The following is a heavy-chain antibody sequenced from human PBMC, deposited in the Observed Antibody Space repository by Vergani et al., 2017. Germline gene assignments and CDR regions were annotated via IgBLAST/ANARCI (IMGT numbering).Heavy chain of an antibody. V-gene: IGHV4-61*01. J-gene: IGHJ4*02. CDR3: ARGRWGVVRGVYDY. CDR2: IYYTGSG. CDR1: GYSISSGYY. D-gene: IGHD3-10*01. Sequence: QVQLQESGPGLVKPSETLSLTCAVSGYSISSGYYWSWIRQPPGKGLEWIGYIYYTGSGNYNTSLECRVTISVDTSKNQFSLKLRSVTAADTALYYCARGRWGVVRGVYDYWGQGTLVTVSS.